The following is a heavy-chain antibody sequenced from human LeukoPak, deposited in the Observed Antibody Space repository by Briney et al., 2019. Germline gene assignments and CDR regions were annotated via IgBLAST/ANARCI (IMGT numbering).Heavy chain of an antibody. CDR1: GFTFSSSG. CDR3: AKHAYCGGDCYSSPFQH. J-gene: IGHJ1*01. V-gene: IGHV3-30*18. Sequence: PGGSLRLSCTGSGFTFSSSGMHWVRQAPGKGLEWVAFVSYDGGKKYYADSVKGRFTISRDNSKNTMYLQMNSLRAEDTAVYYCAKHAYCGGDCYSSPFQHWGQGTLVTVSS. D-gene: IGHD2-21*02. CDR2: VSYDGGKK.